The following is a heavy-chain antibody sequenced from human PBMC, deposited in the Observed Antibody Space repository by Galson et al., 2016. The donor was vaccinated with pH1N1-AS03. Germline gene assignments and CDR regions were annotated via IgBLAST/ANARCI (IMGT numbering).Heavy chain of an antibody. D-gene: IGHD3-22*01. Sequence: SLRLSCAASGFTFSNYAMTWVRLAPGKGLEWVSSISGSGGSTNSADSVRDRFSISRDNSKNTLFLQMNRLRADDTAVYYCAKKFYYDSSGHHLDVADVWGPGTAVTVS. J-gene: IGHJ3*01. CDR2: ISGSGGST. V-gene: IGHV3-23*01. CDR1: GFTFSNYA. CDR3: AKKFYYDSSGHHLDVADV.